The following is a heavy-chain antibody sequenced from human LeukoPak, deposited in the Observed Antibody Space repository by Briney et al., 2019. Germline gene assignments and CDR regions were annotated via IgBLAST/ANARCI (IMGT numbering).Heavy chain of an antibody. D-gene: IGHD2-2*01. V-gene: IGHV1-46*01. Sequence: ASVKVSCKASGYTFTSYYMHWVRQAPGQGLEWMGIINPSGGSTSYAQKFQGRVTMTRDMSTSTVYMELSSLRSEDTAVYYCARDGRDNDCNSTSCHQSYYYMDVWGKGTTVTVSS. CDR1: GYTFTSYY. CDR2: INPSGGST. J-gene: IGHJ6*03. CDR3: ARDGRDNDCNSTSCHQSYYYMDV.